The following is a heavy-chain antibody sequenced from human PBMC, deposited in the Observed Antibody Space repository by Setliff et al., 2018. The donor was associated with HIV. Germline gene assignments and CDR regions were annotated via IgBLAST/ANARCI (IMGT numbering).Heavy chain of an antibody. Sequence: SETLSLTCTVSGGSISSYYWSWIRQPAGRGLEWMGRIHTSGSTNYNPSLTSRVTLSVDTSKNQFFLKLTSLSAADTAVYYCARDRIEVVVDGPHDVFDVWGRGTTVTVSS. V-gene: IGHV4-4*07. D-gene: IGHD2-15*01. CDR1: GGSISSYY. CDR3: ARDRIEVVVDGPHDVFDV. CDR2: IHTSGST. J-gene: IGHJ3*01.